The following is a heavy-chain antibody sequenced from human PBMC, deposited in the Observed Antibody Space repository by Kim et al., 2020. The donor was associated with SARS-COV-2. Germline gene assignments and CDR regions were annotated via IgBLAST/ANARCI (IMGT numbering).Heavy chain of an antibody. CDR1: GGTFSSYA. CDR3: ARVRGSSWYGGVSAWFDP. J-gene: IGHJ5*02. V-gene: IGHV1-69*01. CDR2: IIPIFGTT. D-gene: IGHD6-13*01. Sequence: VKVSCKASGGTFSSYAISWVRQAPGQGLEWMGGIIPIFGTTNYAQKFQGRVTITADESTSTAYMELSSLRSEDMAVYYCARVRGSSWYGGVSAWFDPWGQGTLVTVSS.